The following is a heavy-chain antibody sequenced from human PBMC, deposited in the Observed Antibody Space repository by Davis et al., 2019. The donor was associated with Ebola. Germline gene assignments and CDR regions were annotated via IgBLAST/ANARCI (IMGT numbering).Heavy chain of an antibody. V-gene: IGHV3-13*01. CDR2: IGTAGDT. J-gene: IGHJ3*02. CDR3: ARGRGTMVRAVTLAFDI. D-gene: IGHD3-10*01. Sequence: GESLKISCAASGFTFSSYDMHWVRQATGKGLEWVSAIGTAGDTYYPGSVKGRFTISRENAKNSLYLQMNSLRAGDTAVYYCARGRGTMVRAVTLAFDIWGQGTMVTVSS. CDR1: GFTFSSYD.